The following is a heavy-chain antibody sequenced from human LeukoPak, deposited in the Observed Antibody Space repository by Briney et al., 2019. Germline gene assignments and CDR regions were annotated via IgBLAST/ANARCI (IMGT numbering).Heavy chain of an antibody. V-gene: IGHV3-23*01. CDR1: GFTFSSYA. J-gene: IGHJ6*03. CDR2: ISGSGGST. Sequence: GGSLRLSCAASGFTFSSYAMSWVRQAPGKGLEWVSAISGSGGSTYYADSVKGRFTISRDNSKNTLYLQMNSLRAEDTAVYYCAKWELYYDSSGYSDYYYYMDVWGKGTTVTVSS. CDR3: AKWELYYDSSGYSDYYYYMDV. D-gene: IGHD3-22*01.